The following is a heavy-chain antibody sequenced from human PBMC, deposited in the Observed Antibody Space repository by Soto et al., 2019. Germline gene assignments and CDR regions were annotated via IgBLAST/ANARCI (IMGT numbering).Heavy chain of an antibody. V-gene: IGHV3-23*01. CDR1: GFTFNRYA. CDR3: AKPITTTPFGHYGMDV. D-gene: IGHD3-22*01. Sequence: EVKLLESGGGLVQPGGSLRLSCAASGFTFNRYAMSWVRQAPGRGLEWVSSISGSGLSTYYAEFGKGRFTISRDNSKNTVHVQMNSLRAEDTAVYYCAKPITTTPFGHYGMDVWGQGTTVTVSS. J-gene: IGHJ6*02. CDR2: ISGSGLST.